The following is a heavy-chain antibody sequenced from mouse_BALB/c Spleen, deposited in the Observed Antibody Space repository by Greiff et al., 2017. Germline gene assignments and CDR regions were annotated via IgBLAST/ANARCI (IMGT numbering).Heavy chain of an antibody. D-gene: IGHD1-1*01. CDR1: GFSLTSYG. CDR3: AKPVYYYGSSYPHYARDY. Sequence: QVQLQQSGPGLVAPSQSLSITCTVSGFSLTSYGVSWVRQPPGKGLEWLGVIWGDGSTNYHSALISRLSISKDNSKSQVILKLNSLQTDDTATYYCAKPVYYYGSSYPHYARDYWGQGTSVTVSS. CDR2: IWGDGST. J-gene: IGHJ4*01. V-gene: IGHV2-3*01.